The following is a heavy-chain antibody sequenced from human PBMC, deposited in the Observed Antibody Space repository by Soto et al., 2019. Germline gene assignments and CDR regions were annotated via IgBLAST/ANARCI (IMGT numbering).Heavy chain of an antibody. V-gene: IGHV4-30-2*01. CDR3: ARGGIVVVPAAMGAFDI. J-gene: IGHJ3*02. D-gene: IGHD2-2*01. CDR2: IHHSGST. Sequence: SETLSLTCAVYGGSISGGGYSWSWIRQPPGKGLEWIGYIHHSGSTYYNPSLKSRVTISVDRSKNKFSLKLSSVTAADTAVYYCARGGIVVVPAAMGAFDIWGQGTMVTVSS. CDR1: GGSISGGGYS.